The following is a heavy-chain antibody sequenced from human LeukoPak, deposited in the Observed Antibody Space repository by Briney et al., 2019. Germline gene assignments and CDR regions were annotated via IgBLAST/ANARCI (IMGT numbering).Heavy chain of an antibody. V-gene: IGHV4-39*07. J-gene: IGHJ4*02. CDR3: ARVAFVGYSSGWYDPNFDY. CDR2: IYYSGST. D-gene: IGHD6-19*01. Sequence: SETLSLTCTVSGGSISSSSYYWGWIRQPPGKGLEWIGSIYYSGSTYYNPSLKSRVTISVDTSKNQFSLKLSSVTAADTAVYYCARVAFVGYSSGWYDPNFDYWGQGTLVTVSS. CDR1: GGSISSSSYY.